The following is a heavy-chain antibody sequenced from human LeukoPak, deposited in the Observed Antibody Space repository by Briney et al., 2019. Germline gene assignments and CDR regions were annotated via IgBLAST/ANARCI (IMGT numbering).Heavy chain of an antibody. D-gene: IGHD3-10*01. V-gene: IGHV3-23*02. J-gene: IGHJ4*02. Sequence: PGGSLSLPCAACGFTFSSYAMSWVRKSTGKGLEWLTTFSGSGGNTYYGVCVAGRLTIPRDHSKDTLSLQVHSQSAEHRAVYYCAKDLELNNVRGLQDYWGQGALVTVSS. CDR3: AKDLELNNVRGLQDY. CDR1: GFTFSSYA. CDR2: FSGSGGNT.